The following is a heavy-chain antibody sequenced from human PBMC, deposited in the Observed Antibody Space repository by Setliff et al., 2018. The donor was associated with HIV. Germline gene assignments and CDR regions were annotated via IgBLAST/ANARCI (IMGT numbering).Heavy chain of an antibody. J-gene: IGHJ3*02. CDR1: GGSISSYY. D-gene: IGHD2-15*01. V-gene: IGHV4-4*07. Sequence: SETLSLTCSVSGGSISSYYWSWIRQPAGKGLEWIGRIYARGGTNYNPSLESRVTMPVDTSMNQFSLKLTSVTAADTAVYYCARVFPPIRGAPFGTPPGAFDIWGQGTMVTVSS. CDR2: IYARGGT. CDR3: ARVFPPIRGAPFGTPPGAFDI.